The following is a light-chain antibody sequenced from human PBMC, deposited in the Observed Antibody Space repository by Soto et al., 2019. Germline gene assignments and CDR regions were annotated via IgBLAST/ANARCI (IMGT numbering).Light chain of an antibody. V-gene: IGKV3-20*01. CDR1: QSVSSSY. Sequence: EIVLTQSPGTLSLSPGERATLSCRASQSVSSSYLAWYQQKPGQAPRLLIFGASIRDSGVTDRFSGSGSGTDFTLTISRLEAEDSAVYYCQQYGSSPGTFGQGTKVDIK. J-gene: IGKJ1*01. CDR3: QQYGSSPGT. CDR2: GAS.